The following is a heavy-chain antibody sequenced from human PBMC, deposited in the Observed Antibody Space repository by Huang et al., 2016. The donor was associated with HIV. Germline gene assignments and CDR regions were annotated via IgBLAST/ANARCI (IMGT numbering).Heavy chain of an antibody. V-gene: IGHV3-9*01. CDR1: GFKFDDYA. CDR3: VKDRRMRGSGWTFFDN. CDR2: ISWNSGDI. J-gene: IGHJ4*02. D-gene: IGHD6-19*01. Sequence: EVQLEEFGGRLVQPGRSLRLSCATYGFKFDDYAMHWVRQVPGGGRGLVAVISWNSGDILYADSVRGRFAISRDNAVKSLYLQMDSLRREDTALYYCVKDRRMRGSGWTFFDNWGQGTLVDVSS.